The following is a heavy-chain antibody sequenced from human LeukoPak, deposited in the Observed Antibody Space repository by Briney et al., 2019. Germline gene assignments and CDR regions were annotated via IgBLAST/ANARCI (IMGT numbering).Heavy chain of an antibody. CDR1: GGTFSSYA. CDR2: IIPIFGTA. D-gene: IGHD2-2*01. V-gene: IGHV1-69*05. Sequence: SVKVSCKASGGTFSSYAISWVRQAHGQGLEWMGRIIPIFGTANYAQKFQGRVTITTDESTSTAYMELSSLRSEDTAVYYCARGIFCSSTSCYGGWFDPWGQGTLVTVSS. J-gene: IGHJ5*02. CDR3: ARGIFCSSTSCYGGWFDP.